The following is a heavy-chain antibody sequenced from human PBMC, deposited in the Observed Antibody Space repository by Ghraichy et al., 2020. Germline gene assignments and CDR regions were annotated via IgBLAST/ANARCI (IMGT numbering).Heavy chain of an antibody. CDR3: AKRLFSITVRAPSNCFDY. CDR2: ISGSGT. J-gene: IGHJ4*02. Sequence: GGSLRLSCAASGFTFSSYAMSWVRQAPGKGLEWVSTISGSGTYYADSVKGRFTISRDNSKNMLFLQMNSLRAEDTAVYYCAKRLFSITVRAPSNCFDYWGQGTLVTVSS. V-gene: IGHV3-23*01. CDR1: GFTFSSYA. D-gene: IGHD6-6*01.